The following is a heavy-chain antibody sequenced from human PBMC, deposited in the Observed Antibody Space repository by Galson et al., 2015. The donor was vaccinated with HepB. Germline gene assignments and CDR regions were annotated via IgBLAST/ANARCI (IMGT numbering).Heavy chain of an antibody. Sequence: SLRLSCAASGFSISTYGIHWVRQAPGKGLEWVGLILYDEESKFYADSVKGRFNISRDNSKNTVYLQANRLKPEDTALYYCARTADLDYWGHGALVAVSS. J-gene: IGHJ4*01. CDR3: ARTADLDY. CDR2: ILYDEESK. V-gene: IGHV3-30*14. CDR1: GFSISTYG.